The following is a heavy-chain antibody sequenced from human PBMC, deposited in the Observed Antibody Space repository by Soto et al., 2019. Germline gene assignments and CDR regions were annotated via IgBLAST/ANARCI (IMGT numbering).Heavy chain of an antibody. CDR2: IIPIFGTA. V-gene: IGHV1-69*13. CDR1: GGTFSSYA. Sequence: GASVKVSCKASGGTFSSYAISWVRQAPGQGLEWMGGIIPIFGTANYAQKFQGRVTITADESTSTAYMELSSLRSEDTAVYYCARDLAEMAPTIFSDLVDYYYYYGMDVWGQGTTVTVSS. D-gene: IGHD3-9*01. J-gene: IGHJ6*02. CDR3: ARDLAEMAPTIFSDLVDYYYYYGMDV.